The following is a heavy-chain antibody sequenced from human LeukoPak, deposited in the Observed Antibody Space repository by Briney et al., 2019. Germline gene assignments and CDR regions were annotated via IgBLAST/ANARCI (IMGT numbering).Heavy chain of an antibody. J-gene: IGHJ4*02. Sequence: SETLSLTCTVSGDSISSGNYWGWIRQPPGKGLEWIGSIFHTGSTYFNLSLKGRVTISVDTSKNQFSLNLSSVTAADTAVYYCAGRLGVAAGDYWGQGTLVTVSS. CDR2: IFHTGST. CDR1: GDSISSGNY. CDR3: AGRLGVAAGDY. V-gene: IGHV4-38-2*02. D-gene: IGHD6-19*01.